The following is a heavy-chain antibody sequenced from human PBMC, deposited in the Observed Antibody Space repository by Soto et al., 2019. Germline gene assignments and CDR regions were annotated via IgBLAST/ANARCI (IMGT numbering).Heavy chain of an antibody. Sequence: PGGSLRLSCAATGFTFGFNALSWVRQAPGKGLEWVSSISAGGVSTNYADSVRGRFTISRDNSKNTLYLQMNTLRVQDTAVYFCARDHSVSSPLDGIYVWGHGTTVTVSS. CDR3: ARDHSVSSPLDGIYV. V-gene: IGHV3-23*01. D-gene: IGHD1-1*01. CDR2: ISAGGVST. J-gene: IGHJ6*02. CDR1: GFTFGFNA.